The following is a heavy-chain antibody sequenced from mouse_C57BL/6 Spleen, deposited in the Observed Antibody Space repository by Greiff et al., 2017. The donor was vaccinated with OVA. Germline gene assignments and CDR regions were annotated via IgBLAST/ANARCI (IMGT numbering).Heavy chain of an antibody. Sequence: QVQLQQPGAELVKPGASVKLSCKASGYTFTSYWMQWVKQRPGQGLEWIGEIDPSDSYTNYNQKFKGKATLTVDTSSSTAYMQLSSLTSEDSAVYYCARSTMVRHWYFDVWGTGTTVTVSS. J-gene: IGHJ1*03. D-gene: IGHD2-2*01. CDR2: IDPSDSYT. CDR3: ARSTMVRHWYFDV. CDR1: GYTFTSYW. V-gene: IGHV1-50*01.